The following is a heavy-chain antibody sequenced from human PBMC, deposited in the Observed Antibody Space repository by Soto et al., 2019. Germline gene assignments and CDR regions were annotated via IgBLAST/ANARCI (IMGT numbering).Heavy chain of an antibody. Sequence: KTGGSLRLSCAASGFTFSSAWMSWVRQAPGKGLEWVGRIKRKNDGGTSDYAAPVKGRFTISRDDSKNTLYLQVNSLKTEDTAVYYCTTNRGEWYYFDYWGQGTLVTVSS. CDR3: TTNRGEWYYFDY. V-gene: IGHV3-15*01. J-gene: IGHJ4*02. CDR2: IKRKNDGGTS. CDR1: GFTFSSAW. D-gene: IGHD3-16*01.